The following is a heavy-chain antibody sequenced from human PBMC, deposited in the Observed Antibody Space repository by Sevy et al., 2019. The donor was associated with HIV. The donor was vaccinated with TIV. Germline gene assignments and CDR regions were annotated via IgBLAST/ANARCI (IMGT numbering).Heavy chain of an antibody. CDR3: ASKRGYSSGPFDY. J-gene: IGHJ4*02. D-gene: IGHD5-18*01. CDR1: GGSVSSSDYY. V-gene: IGHV4-30-4*01. CDR2: IYYSGGT. Sequence: SETLSLTCTVSGGSVSSSDYYWSWIRQPPGKGLQWVGYIYYSGGTYYNPFLNSRVSMSVDTSKNRFSLKLSSVTAADTAVYYCASKRGYSSGPFDYWGQGTLVTVSS.